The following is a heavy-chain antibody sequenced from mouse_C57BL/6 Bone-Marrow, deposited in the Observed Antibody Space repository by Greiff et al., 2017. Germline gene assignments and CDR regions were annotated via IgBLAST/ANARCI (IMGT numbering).Heavy chain of an antibody. CDR1: GYTFTSYW. CDR3: ARSRVVAHFDY. V-gene: IGHV1-53*01. J-gene: IGHJ2*01. D-gene: IGHD1-1*01. CDR2: INPSNGGT. Sequence: VQLQQPGTELVKPGASVKLSCKASGYTFTSYWMHWVKQRPGKGLEWIGNINPSNGGTNYNEKFKSKATLTVDKSSSTAYMQLSSLTSEDSAVYYWARSRVVAHFDYWGQGTTLTVSS.